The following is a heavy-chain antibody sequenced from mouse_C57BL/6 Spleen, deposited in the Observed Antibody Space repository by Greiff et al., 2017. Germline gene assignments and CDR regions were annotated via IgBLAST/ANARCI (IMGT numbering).Heavy chain of an antibody. CDR3: ARSPITTVVEYDVGY. CDR2: INPSNGGT. D-gene: IGHD1-1*01. CDR1: GYTFTSYW. J-gene: IGHJ2*01. Sequence: QVQLQQSGTELVKPGASVKLSCKASGYTFTSYWMHWVKQRPGQGLEWIGNINPSNGGTNYNEKFKSKATLTVDKSSSTAYMQLSSLTSEDSAVYYCARSPITTVVEYDVGYWGQGTTLTVAS. V-gene: IGHV1-53*01.